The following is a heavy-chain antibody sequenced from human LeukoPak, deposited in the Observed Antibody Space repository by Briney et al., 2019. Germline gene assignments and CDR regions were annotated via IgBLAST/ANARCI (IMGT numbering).Heavy chain of an antibody. Sequence: PGGSLRLSCAASGFTFNTYTMNWVRQAPGKGLEWVSSISSGTSYIYYADSVKGRFTISRDNSKNTLYLQMISLRAEDTAVYYCAKARRIQLWLSWGQGTLVTVSS. CDR3: AKARRIQLWLS. CDR1: GFTFNTYT. J-gene: IGHJ5*02. D-gene: IGHD5-18*01. CDR2: ISSGTSYI. V-gene: IGHV3-21*04.